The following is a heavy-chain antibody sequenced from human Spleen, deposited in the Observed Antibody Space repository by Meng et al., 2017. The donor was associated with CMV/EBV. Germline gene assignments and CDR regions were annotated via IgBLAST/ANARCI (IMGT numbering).Heavy chain of an antibody. J-gene: IGHJ4*02. CDR1: GFTFSSYW. CDR2: IKQDGSEK. V-gene: IGHV3-7*01. D-gene: IGHD3-3*01. Sequence: GGSLRLSCAASGFTFSSYWMSWVRQAPGKGLEWVANIKQDGSEKYYVDSVKGRFTISRDNAKNSLYLQMNSLRAEDTAVYYCAADTLEYDFWSGYYHLWGQGTLVTVSS. CDR3: AADTLEYDFWSGYYHL.